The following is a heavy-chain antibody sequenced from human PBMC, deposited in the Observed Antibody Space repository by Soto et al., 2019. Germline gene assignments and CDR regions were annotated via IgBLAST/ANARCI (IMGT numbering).Heavy chain of an antibody. CDR1: GFTFSSYE. V-gene: IGHV3-30*18. Sequence: GGSLRLSCAASGFTFSSYEMHWVRQAPGKGLEWVACVSYDGVSDFYADSVKGRFTISRDNSNNTVFLQINSLRADDTAVYHCAKGLNPYGPWFYFDSCGQGTLVTVAS. CDR3: AKGLNPYGPWFYFDS. D-gene: IGHD3-10*01. CDR2: VSYDGVSD. J-gene: IGHJ4*02.